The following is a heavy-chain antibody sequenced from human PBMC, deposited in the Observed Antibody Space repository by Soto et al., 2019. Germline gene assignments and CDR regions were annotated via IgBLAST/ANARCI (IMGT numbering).Heavy chain of an antibody. CDR1: GFTFSSYA. CDR3: AKSALYSSSWYGGNFDY. CDR2: ISGSGGST. D-gene: IGHD6-13*01. J-gene: IGHJ4*02. Sequence: GGSLRLSCAASGFTFSSYAMSWVRQAPGKGLEWVSAISGSGGSTYYADSVKGRFTISRDNSKNTLYLQMNSLRAEDTAVYYCAKSALYSSSWYGGNFDYWGQGTLVTVSS. V-gene: IGHV3-23*01.